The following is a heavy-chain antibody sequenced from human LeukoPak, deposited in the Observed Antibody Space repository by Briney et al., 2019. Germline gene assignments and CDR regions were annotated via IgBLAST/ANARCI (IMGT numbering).Heavy chain of an antibody. V-gene: IGHV3-30*18. J-gene: IGHJ4*02. CDR1: GFIFSSYG. Sequence: GGSLRLSCAASGFIFSSYGMHWVRQAPGKGLEWVAVISYDGGNISYTDSVKGRFTISRDNSKNTLYLQMNSLRAEDTAVYYWAKDGTTLTVIEAYFDCWGEGTLVAVSS. CDR2: ISYDGGNI. CDR3: AKDGTTLTVIEAYFDC. D-gene: IGHD1-1*01.